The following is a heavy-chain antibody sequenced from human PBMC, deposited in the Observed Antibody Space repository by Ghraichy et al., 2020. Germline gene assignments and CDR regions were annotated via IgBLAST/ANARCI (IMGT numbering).Heavy chain of an antibody. Sequence: GESLRLSCAASGFTLSKYIMNWVRQAPGKGLEWVSYINSGSSSISYADSVKGRFTVSRDNAKNSLYLQMDSLRAEDTAVYYCARELPYGDYIFDYWGQGTLVTVSS. D-gene: IGHD4-17*01. CDR1: GFTLSKYI. CDR2: INSGSSSI. J-gene: IGHJ4*02. CDR3: ARELPYGDYIFDY. V-gene: IGHV3-48*01.